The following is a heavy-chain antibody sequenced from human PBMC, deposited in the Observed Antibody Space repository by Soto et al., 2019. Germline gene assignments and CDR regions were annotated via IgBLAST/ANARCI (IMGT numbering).Heavy chain of an antibody. V-gene: IGHV1-18*01. CDR2: VSTNDDRT. Sequence: ASVKVSCKTSGYIFTANGLAWLQQAPGQRPEWMGWVSTNDDRTNYAQKFQGRVTMTTDRSTTTTSMELRSLRPDDTAVYYCARELNTESSAYYSFAFWGQGTRGAVSS. CDR3: ARELNTESSAYYSFAF. J-gene: IGHJ4*02. CDR1: GYIFTANG. D-gene: IGHD3-22*01.